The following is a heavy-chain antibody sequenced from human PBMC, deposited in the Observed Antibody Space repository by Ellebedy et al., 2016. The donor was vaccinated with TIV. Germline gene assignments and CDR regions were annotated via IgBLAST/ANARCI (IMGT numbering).Heavy chain of an antibody. CDR1: GGSISSSSYY. D-gene: IGHD3-9*01. V-gene: IGHV4-39*07. J-gene: IGHJ5*02. CDR2: IYYSGST. CDR3: ARGGDILTGP. Sequence: SETLSLTCTVSGGSISSSSYYWGWIRQPPGKGLEWIGSIYYSGSTYYNPSLKSRVTISVDTSKNQFSPKLSSVTAADTAVYYCARGGDILTGPWGQGTLVTVSS.